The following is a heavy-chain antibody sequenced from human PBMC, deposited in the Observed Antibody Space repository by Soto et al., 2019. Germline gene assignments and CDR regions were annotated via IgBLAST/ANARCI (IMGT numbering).Heavy chain of an antibody. CDR3: ARADYDFWSGYATGSAHFDY. D-gene: IGHD3-3*01. Sequence: GGSLRLSCAASGFTFSSYEMNWVRQAPGKGLEWVSYISSSGSTIYYADSVKGRFTISRDNAKNSLYLQMNSLRAEDTAVYYCARADYDFWSGYATGSAHFDYWGQGTLVTVSS. J-gene: IGHJ4*02. CDR2: ISSSGSTI. V-gene: IGHV3-48*03. CDR1: GFTFSSYE.